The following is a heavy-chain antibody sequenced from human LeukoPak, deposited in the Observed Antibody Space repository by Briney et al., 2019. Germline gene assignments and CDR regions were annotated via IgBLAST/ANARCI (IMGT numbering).Heavy chain of an antibody. V-gene: IGHV4-59*01. CDR2: LSKSGNT. D-gene: IGHD3/OR15-3a*01. CDR1: GGSISSYY. Sequence: SETLSLTCTVSGGSISSYYWSWIRLPPGKGLEWIGYLSKSGNTNYSPSLKSRVTIFGDTSKNQFFLKLSSVTAADTAVYYCASGQFRHGLQVDYWGQGTLVAVSS. CDR3: ASGQFRHGLQVDY. J-gene: IGHJ4*02.